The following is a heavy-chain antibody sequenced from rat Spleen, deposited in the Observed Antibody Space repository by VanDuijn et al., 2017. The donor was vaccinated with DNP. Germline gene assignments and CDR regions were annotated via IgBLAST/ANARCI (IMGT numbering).Heavy chain of an antibody. J-gene: IGHJ2*01. CDR2: ISPSGGST. V-gene: IGHV5S13*01. Sequence: EVQLVESGGGLVQPGRSLKLSCAASGFTFSYYGMAWVRQAPTKGLEWVASISPSGGSTYYRDSVKGRFTISRDNAKNTLYLQMDSLRSEDTATYYCARWGGSYADYFDYWGQGVMVTVSS. CDR3: ARWGGSYADYFDY. CDR1: GFTFSYYG. D-gene: IGHD1-3*01.